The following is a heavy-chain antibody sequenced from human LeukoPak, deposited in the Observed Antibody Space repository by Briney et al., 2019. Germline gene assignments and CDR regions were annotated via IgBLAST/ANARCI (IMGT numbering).Heavy chain of an antibody. Sequence: SETLSPTCTVSGGSISSGSYYWSWIRQPAGKGLEWIGRIYTSGSTNYNPSLKSRVTISVDTSKNQFSLKLSSVTAADTAVYYCARDPEGLPGTYYFDYWGQGTLVTVSS. D-gene: IGHD1-14*01. V-gene: IGHV4-61*02. CDR1: GGSISSGSYY. CDR2: IYTSGST. CDR3: ARDPEGLPGTYYFDY. J-gene: IGHJ4*02.